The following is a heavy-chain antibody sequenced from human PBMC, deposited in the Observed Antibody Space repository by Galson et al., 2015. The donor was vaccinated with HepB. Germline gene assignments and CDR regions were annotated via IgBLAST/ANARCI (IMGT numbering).Heavy chain of an antibody. CDR1: GFTFSSYA. Sequence: SLRLSCAASGFTFSSYAMHWVRQAPGKGLEWVAIISDDGTTRYYTYSVKGRFTFSRDNSKNTLFLQMNSLRAEDTAVYYCARAPNRYYDFWSGYPIDYWGQGTLVTVSS. J-gene: IGHJ4*02. V-gene: IGHV3-30-3*01. CDR3: ARAPNRYYDFWSGYPIDY. D-gene: IGHD3-3*01. CDR2: ISDDGTTR.